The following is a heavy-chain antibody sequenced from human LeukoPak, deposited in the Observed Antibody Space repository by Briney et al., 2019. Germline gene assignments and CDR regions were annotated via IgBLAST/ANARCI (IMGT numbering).Heavy chain of an antibody. D-gene: IGHD3-22*01. J-gene: IGHJ4*02. CDR1: GYTFTGYY. V-gene: IGHV1-2*02. Sequence: GASVKVSCKASGYTFTGYYMHWVRQAPGQGLEWMGWINPNSGGTNYAQKFQGRVTMTRDTSISTAYMELSSLRSEDTAVYYCATDRLDSSGYHSHLADYWGQGTLVTVSS. CDR2: INPNSGGT. CDR3: ATDRLDSSGYHSHLADY.